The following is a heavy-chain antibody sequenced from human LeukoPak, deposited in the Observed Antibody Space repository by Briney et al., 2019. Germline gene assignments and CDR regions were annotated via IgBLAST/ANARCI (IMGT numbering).Heavy chain of an antibody. CDR2: INHSGST. Sequence: PSETLSLTCAVYGGSFSGYYWSWIRQPPGKGLEWIGEINHSGSTNYNPSLKSRVTISVDTSKNQFSLKLSSVTAADTAVYYCARQTLHLRYFDLRPWRVAFDIWGQGTMVTVSS. V-gene: IGHV4-34*01. CDR3: ARQTLHLRYFDLRPWRVAFDI. CDR1: GGSFSGYY. D-gene: IGHD3-9*01. J-gene: IGHJ3*02.